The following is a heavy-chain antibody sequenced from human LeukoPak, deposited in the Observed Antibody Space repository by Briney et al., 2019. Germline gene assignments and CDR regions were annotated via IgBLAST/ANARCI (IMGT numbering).Heavy chain of an antibody. D-gene: IGHD6-13*01. CDR3: ARVKSSSWYYVAHNPFDY. CDR2: INPSGGST. Sequence: ASVKVSGKASGYSFTSHYMHWVRQAPGQGLEWLGLINPSGGSTSYAQKFQGRVTMTRDMSTSTVYMELSSLRSEDTAVYYCARVKSSSWYYVAHNPFDYWGQGTLVTVSS. CDR1: GYSFTSHY. J-gene: IGHJ4*02. V-gene: IGHV1-46*01.